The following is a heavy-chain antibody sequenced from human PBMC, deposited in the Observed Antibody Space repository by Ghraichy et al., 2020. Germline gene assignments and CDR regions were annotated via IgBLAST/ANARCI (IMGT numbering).Heavy chain of an antibody. CDR2: ISGSGGST. Sequence: GESLNISCAASGFTFSSYAMSWVRQAPGKGLEWVSAISGSGGSTYYADSVKGRFTISRDNSKNTLYLQMNSLRAEDTAVYYCAKDLIPGHQEDLLYYGMDVWGQGTTVTVSS. J-gene: IGHJ6*02. CDR3: AKDLIPGHQEDLLYYGMDV. CDR1: GFTFSSYA. D-gene: IGHD2-15*01. V-gene: IGHV3-23*01.